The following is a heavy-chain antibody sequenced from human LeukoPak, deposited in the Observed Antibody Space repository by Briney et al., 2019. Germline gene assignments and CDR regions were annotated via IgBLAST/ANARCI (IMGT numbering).Heavy chain of an antibody. CDR1: GGTLSSYA. CDR2: IIPILGIA. V-gene: IGHV1-69*04. Sequence: ASVKVSCKASGGTLSSYAISWVRQAPGQGLEWMGRIIPILGIANYAQKFQGRVTITADKSTSIAYMELSSLRSEDTDVYYCATTAADYYYGMDVWGQGTTVTVSS. J-gene: IGHJ6*02. CDR3: ATTAADYYYGMDV. D-gene: IGHD2-2*01.